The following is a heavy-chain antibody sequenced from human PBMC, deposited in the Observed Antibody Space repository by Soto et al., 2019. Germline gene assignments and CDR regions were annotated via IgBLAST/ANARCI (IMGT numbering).Heavy chain of an antibody. Sequence: EVQLLESGGGLVQPGGSLRLSCAASGFTFSSYAMXXXXXXXXXGLEWVSAISGSGGSTYYADSVKGRFTISRDNXXXXXXXXXXXXXXXXXXXXXXXXXXXXXLVPSWGQGTLVTVSS. J-gene: IGHJ4*02. CDR1: GFTFSSYA. V-gene: IGHV3-23*01. CDR2: ISGSGGST. D-gene: IGHD2-8*02. CDR3: XXXXXXXLVPS.